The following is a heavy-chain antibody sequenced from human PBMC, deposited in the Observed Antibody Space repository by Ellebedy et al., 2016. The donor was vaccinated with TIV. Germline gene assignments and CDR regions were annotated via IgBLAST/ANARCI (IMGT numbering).Heavy chain of an antibody. CDR3: ARATATITGLGY. V-gene: IGHV1-18*01. Sequence: AASVKVSCKASGYTFTSYGISWVRQAPGQGLEWMGWISAYNGNTNYAQKFQGRVTMTRDTSTSTVYMDLSSLRSEDTAVYYCARATATITGLGYWGQGTLVTVSS. J-gene: IGHJ4*02. CDR2: ISAYNGNT. D-gene: IGHD5-24*01. CDR1: GYTFTSYG.